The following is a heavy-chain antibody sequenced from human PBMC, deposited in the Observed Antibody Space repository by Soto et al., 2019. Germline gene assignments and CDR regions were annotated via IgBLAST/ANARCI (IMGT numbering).Heavy chain of an antibody. V-gene: IGHV3-30*03. D-gene: IGHD6-13*01. CDR1: GGTCRGLC. Sequence: GGSMRLSRTAAGGTCRGLCMHCVRKKQGKGLEWVALISYGGINKYDADSVKGRFTISRDNSKDTLNLQMNSLRAEDTDLYYCARDPSGYSSSWDTFDYWGQGTLVTVSS. CDR3: ARDPSGYSSSWDTFDY. CDR2: ISYGGINK. J-gene: IGHJ4*02.